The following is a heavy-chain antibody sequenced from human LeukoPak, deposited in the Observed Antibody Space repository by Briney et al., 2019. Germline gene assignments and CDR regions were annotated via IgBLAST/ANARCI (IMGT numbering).Heavy chain of an antibody. CDR1: GFTFSSYA. CDR3: ARDHQNDYDSSGYFDY. CDR2: ISYDGSNK. V-gene: IGHV3-30-3*01. D-gene: IGHD3-22*01. Sequence: PGRSLRLSCAASGFTFSSYAMHWVRQAPGKGLEWVAVISYDGSNKYYADSVKGRFPISRDNSKNTLYLQMNSLRAEDTAVYYCARDHQNDYDSSGYFDYWGQGTLVTVSS. J-gene: IGHJ4*02.